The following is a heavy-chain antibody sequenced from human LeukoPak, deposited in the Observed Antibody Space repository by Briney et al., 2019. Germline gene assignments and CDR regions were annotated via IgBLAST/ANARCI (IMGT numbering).Heavy chain of an antibody. CDR3: ASWRYSYGYYFDY. V-gene: IGHV4-39*07. CDR1: GGSISSSSYY. Sequence: SETLSLTCTVSGGSISSSSYYWGWIRQPPGKGLEWIGSIYYSGSTYYNPSLKSRVTISVDTSKNQFSLKLSSVTAADTAVYYCASWRYSYGYYFDYWGQGTLVTVSS. CDR2: IYYSGST. J-gene: IGHJ4*02. D-gene: IGHD5-18*01.